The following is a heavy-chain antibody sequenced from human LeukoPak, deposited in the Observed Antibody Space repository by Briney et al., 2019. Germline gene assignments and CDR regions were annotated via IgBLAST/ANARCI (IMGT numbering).Heavy chain of an antibody. V-gene: IGHV3-23*01. J-gene: IGHJ4*02. Sequence: GGSLRLSCAASGFTFSTYAMSWARQAPGKGLEWVSAVNARGYSTYYADSVEGRFTISRDNSKNTVFLQMNSLRAEDTAVYYCARGFSSSWYSYYFDYWGQGTLVTVSS. D-gene: IGHD6-13*01. CDR2: VNARGYST. CDR3: ARGFSSSWYSYYFDY. CDR1: GFTFSTYA.